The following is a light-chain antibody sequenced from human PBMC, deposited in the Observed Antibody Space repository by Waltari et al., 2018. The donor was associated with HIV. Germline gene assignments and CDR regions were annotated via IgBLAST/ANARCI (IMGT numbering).Light chain of an antibody. Sequence: QSALTQPPSASGSLGQSVTISCTGSSSDIGAYDSVPCFQQHPNNAPKLLLYEVSKRPSGVPDRFSGSRSGETAFLSVSGLQPDDTAGYFCSSYGDNIRVLFGGGTNLTVL. CDR2: EVS. CDR3: SSYGDNIRVL. CDR1: SSDIGAYDS. V-gene: IGLV2-8*01. J-gene: IGLJ2*01.